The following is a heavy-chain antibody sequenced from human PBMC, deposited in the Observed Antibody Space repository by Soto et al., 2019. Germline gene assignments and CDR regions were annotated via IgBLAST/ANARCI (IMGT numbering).Heavy chain of an antibody. CDR2: ISYDGSNK. CDR1: GFTFSSYG. CDR3: ATTLFNGYCSGGSCYDGDYYYSGMDV. D-gene: IGHD2-15*01. Sequence: PGGSLRLSCAASGFTFSSYGMHWVRQAPGKGLEWVAVISYDGSNKYYADSVKGRFTISRDNSKNTLYLQMNSLRAEDTAVYYCATTLFNGYCSGGSCYDGDYYYSGMDVWGQGTTVTVSS. V-gene: IGHV3-30*03. J-gene: IGHJ6*02.